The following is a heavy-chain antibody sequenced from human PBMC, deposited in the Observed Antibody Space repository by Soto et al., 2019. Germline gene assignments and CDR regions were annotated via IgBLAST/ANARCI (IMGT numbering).Heavy chain of an antibody. CDR3: ARTSYNGSGFYYDF. J-gene: IGHJ4*02. D-gene: IGHD3-22*01. CDR2: IGSAGDP. V-gene: IGHV3-13*05. CDR1: GFTFSKYD. Sequence: PGGSLRLSCAASGFTFSKYDMNWVRQVTGKGLEWVSTIGSAGDPYYPASSKGRFTVSRDNAKNSLYLHLSSLSAGDTSVYYCARTSYNGSGFYYDFWGQGTLVTVSS.